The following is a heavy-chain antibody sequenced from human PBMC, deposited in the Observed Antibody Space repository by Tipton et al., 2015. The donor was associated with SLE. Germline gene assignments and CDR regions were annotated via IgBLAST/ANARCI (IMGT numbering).Heavy chain of an antibody. Sequence: TLSLTCTVSGGSISSYYWSWIRQPPGKGLEWIGYIYYSGSTNYNPSLKSRVTISVDTSKNQFSLKLSSVTAADTAVYYCARGGYDCIWGGYLYFDYWPQGTLVTVSS. D-gene: IGHD3-16*01. CDR1: GGSISSYY. CDR2: IYYSGST. CDR3: ARGGYDCIWGGYLYFDY. J-gene: IGHJ4*02. V-gene: IGHV4-59*01.